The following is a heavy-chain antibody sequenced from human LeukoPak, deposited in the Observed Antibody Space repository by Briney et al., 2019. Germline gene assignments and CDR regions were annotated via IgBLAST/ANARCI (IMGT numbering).Heavy chain of an antibody. CDR2: ISYDGSNK. CDR3: AKDRDYGDYRYFDL. D-gene: IGHD4-17*01. J-gene: IGHJ2*01. Sequence: GGSLRLSCAASGFTFSSYAMHWVRQAPGKGLEWVAVISYDGSNKYYADSVKGRFTISRDNSKNTLYLQMNSLRAEDTAVYYCAKDRDYGDYRYFDLWGRGTLVTVSS. CDR1: GFTFSSYA. V-gene: IGHV3-30-3*01.